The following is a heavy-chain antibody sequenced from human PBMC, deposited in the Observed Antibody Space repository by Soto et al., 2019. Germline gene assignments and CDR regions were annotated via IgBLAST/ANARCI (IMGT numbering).Heavy chain of an antibody. CDR2: VIPKIGSA. J-gene: IGHJ4*02. CDR3: VRGGGQLWNLIDN. Sequence: QVHLEQSGAEVKRPGSSVQVSCKTSGGPFSSYAVSWVRQAPGQGLEWVGGVIPKIGSASYAQKFQDRVKITEDLSTNVVSLDMTNLKPEDTAVFYCVRGGGQLWNLIDNWGQGTLVTVSS. V-gene: IGHV1-69*01. CDR1: GGPFSSYA. D-gene: IGHD3-16*01.